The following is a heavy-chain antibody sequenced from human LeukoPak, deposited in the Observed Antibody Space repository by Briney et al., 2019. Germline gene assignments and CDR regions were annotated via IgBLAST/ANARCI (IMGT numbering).Heavy chain of an antibody. V-gene: IGHV3-13*01. Sequence: GGSLRLSCAASGFTFSTYDMHWVRQVTGKGLEWVSAIGITGTTYYLASVKGRFTISKENAKNSFYLQMNSLRAEDTAVYYCAKDAWSGYNVYDTPYGYFEYWGQGTLVTVSS. CDR2: IGITGTT. D-gene: IGHD5/OR15-5a*01. CDR1: GFTFSTYD. CDR3: AKDAWSGYNVYDTPYGYFEY. J-gene: IGHJ4*02.